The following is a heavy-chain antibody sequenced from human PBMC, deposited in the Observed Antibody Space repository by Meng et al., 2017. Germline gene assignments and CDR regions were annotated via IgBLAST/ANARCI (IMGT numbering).Heavy chain of an antibody. V-gene: IGHV3-74*02. J-gene: IGHJ4*02. CDR3: LDEAPRSDY. CDR2: ISGDGSIT. CDR1: GFTFNNYW. D-gene: IGHD1-1*01. Sequence: LDVVGSGGVVVQPGRSLRLSCAVSGFTFNNYWMHWVRQVPGKGLVWVSRISGDGSITNYADSVKGRFTISRDNAKNTLYLQMNSLRPEDTAVYYCLDEAPRSDYWGQGSLVTVSS.